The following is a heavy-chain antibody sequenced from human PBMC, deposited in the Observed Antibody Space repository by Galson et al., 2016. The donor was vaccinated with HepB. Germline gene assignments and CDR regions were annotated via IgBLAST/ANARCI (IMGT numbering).Heavy chain of an antibody. CDR2: IYHTGTS. D-gene: IGHD2-2*01. Sequence: SETLSLTCAVSGASISDSNWWTWVRHVPGKGLEWNGEIYHTGTSNNNPFLTSRFTLSADKSRNKFSLNLTSVTAADTAVYYCARTAISPGARMVFDPWGQGILVTVSS. J-gene: IGHJ5*02. CDR1: GASISDSNW. CDR3: ARTAISPGARMVFDP. V-gene: IGHV4-4*02.